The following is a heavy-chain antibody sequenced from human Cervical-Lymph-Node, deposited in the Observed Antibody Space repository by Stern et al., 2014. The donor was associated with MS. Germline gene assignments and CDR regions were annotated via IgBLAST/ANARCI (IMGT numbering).Heavy chain of an antibody. D-gene: IGHD2-15*01. J-gene: IGHJ6*02. CDR2: RTPIFGTA. CDR3: AREALLGGNYYALDV. CDR1: GGTFSSYT. Sequence: QLVQSGAEVKKPGSSVKVSCKAFGGTFSSYTMRWVRKAPGQGLEWMGRRTPIFGTANYAQKFQDRVTITADKFTSTAYMALNSLRSEDTAVYYCAREALLGGNYYALDVWGQGTTVTVSS. V-gene: IGHV1-69*06.